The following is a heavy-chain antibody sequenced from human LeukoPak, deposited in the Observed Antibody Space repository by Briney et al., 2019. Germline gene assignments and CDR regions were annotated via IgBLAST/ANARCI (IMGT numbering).Heavy chain of an antibody. CDR2: ISAYNGNT. CDR3: ARVRIAAAGIVDWFDP. V-gene: IGHV1-18*01. J-gene: IGHJ5*02. CDR1: GYTFTSYG. Sequence: ASVKVSCKASGYTFTSYGISWVRQAPGQGLEWMGWISAYNGNTNYAQKLQGRVTMTTDTSTSAVYMELRSLRSDDTAVYYCARVRIAAAGIVDWFDPWGQGTLVTVSS. D-gene: IGHD6-13*01.